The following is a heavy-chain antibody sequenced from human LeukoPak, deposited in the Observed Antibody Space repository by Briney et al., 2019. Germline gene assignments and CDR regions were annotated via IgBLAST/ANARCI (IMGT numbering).Heavy chain of an antibody. D-gene: IGHD3-3*01. CDR1: GGSFSGYY. CDR2: INDSGST. CDR3: ASRIPGYDFWSGRFYYMDV. V-gene: IGHV4-34*01. Sequence: PSETLSLTCAVYGGSFSGYYWSWIRQPPGKGLEWIGEINDSGSTNYNPSLKSRVTISVDTSKNQFSLKLSSVTAADTAVYYCASRIPGYDFWSGRFYYMDVWGKGTTVTVSS. J-gene: IGHJ6*03.